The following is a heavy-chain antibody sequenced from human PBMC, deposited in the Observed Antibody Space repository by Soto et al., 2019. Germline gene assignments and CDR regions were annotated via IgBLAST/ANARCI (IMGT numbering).Heavy chain of an antibody. V-gene: IGHV4-39*01. Sequence: QLQLQESGPGLVKPSETLSLTCTVSGGSISSSSYYWGWIRQPPGKGLEWIGSIYYSGSTYYNPYRKSRVTIAVDTSKNQFSLKLSSVTAADTAVYYCARASELGYCSGGSCYDLEWFDYWGQGTLVTVSS. J-gene: IGHJ4*02. CDR2: IYYSGST. CDR1: GGSISSSSYY. D-gene: IGHD2-15*01. CDR3: ARASELGYCSGGSCYDLEWFDY.